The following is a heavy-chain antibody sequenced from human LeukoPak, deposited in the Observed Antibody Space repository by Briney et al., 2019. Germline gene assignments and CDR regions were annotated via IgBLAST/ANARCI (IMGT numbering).Heavy chain of an antibody. CDR2: ISTDGSSA. D-gene: IGHD3-16*01. Sequence: GGSLRLSCAASGFTFSSYWMHWVRQAPGKGLVWVSRISTDGSSAIYADSVKGRFTISRDNAKNTLYLQMNSLRAEDTAVYYCARVNVCPRCHFDCWGQGILVTVSS. J-gene: IGHJ4*02. V-gene: IGHV3-74*01. CDR3: ARVNVCPRCHFDC. CDR1: GFTFSSYW.